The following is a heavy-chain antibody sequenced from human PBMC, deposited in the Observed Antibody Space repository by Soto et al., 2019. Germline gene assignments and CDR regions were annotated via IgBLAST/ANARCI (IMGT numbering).Heavy chain of an antibody. Sequence: ASVKVSCKASGYTFTSYDINWVRQATGQGLEWMGWMNPNSGNTGYAQKFQGRVTMTRNTSISTAYMELSSLRSEDTAVYYCARGRFTMVREDLDYWGQGTLVTVSS. CDR1: GYTFTSYD. J-gene: IGHJ4*02. CDR3: ARGRFTMVREDLDY. CDR2: MNPNSGNT. V-gene: IGHV1-8*01. D-gene: IGHD3-10*01.